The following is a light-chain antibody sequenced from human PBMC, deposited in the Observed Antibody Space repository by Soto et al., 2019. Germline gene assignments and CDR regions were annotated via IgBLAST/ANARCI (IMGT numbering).Light chain of an antibody. CDR3: WAYAGSNSYV. J-gene: IGLJ1*01. Sequence: QSVLTQPASLSGSPGQSITISCTGTSSDIGSYNLVSWYQQHPGKVPKVMIYEVDKRPSGVSNRFSGSKSGNTASLTISGLQAEDEADYYCWAYAGSNSYVFGTRTKVTVL. CDR1: SSDIGSYNL. V-gene: IGLV2-23*02. CDR2: EVD.